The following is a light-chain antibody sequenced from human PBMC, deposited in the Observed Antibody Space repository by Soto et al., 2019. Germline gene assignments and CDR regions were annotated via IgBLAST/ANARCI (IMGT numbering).Light chain of an antibody. J-gene: IGKJ4*01. CDR3: QQYNNWPLT. Sequence: ILMTQSPSTLSVSPGERATLSCRASQSVGNNLAWHQQKPGQAPRLLIFRASTRATDIPARFSGSGSGTEFTLTISSLQSEDFELYYCQQYNNWPLTFGGGTKVDIK. CDR1: QSVGNN. CDR2: RAS. V-gene: IGKV3-15*01.